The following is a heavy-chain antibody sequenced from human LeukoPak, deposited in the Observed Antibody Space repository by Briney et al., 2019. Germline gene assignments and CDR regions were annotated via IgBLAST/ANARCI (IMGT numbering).Heavy chain of an antibody. D-gene: IGHD2-2*01. CDR1: GFTFSTYG. Sequence: GGSLRLSCAASGFTFSTYGMHWVRQAPGKGLEWVAVIWYDGSNEYYADSVKGRFTISRDNSKNTLYLQMNSLRAEDTAVFYCAKDPPYCSSTSCPPDYWGQGTLVTVSS. V-gene: IGHV3-33*06. CDR3: AKDPPYCSSTSCPPDY. CDR2: IWYDGSNE. J-gene: IGHJ4*02.